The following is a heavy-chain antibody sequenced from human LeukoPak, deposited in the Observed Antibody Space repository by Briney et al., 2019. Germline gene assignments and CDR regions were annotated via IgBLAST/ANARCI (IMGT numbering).Heavy chain of an antibody. Sequence: GSLRLSCSASGFTFNSYAIHWVRRAPGKGLEYVSSIGTNGISTYYADSVTGRFTISRDNSKNSLYLQMSSLRAEDTAVYYCVKGQEVVYAPTFDYWGQGTLVTVSS. CDR2: IGTNGIST. CDR3: VKGQEVVYAPTFDY. CDR1: GFTFNSYA. J-gene: IGHJ4*02. D-gene: IGHD2-8*02. V-gene: IGHV3-64D*09.